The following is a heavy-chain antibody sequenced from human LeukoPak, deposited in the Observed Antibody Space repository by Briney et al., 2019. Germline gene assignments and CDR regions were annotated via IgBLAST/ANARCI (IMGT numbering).Heavy chain of an antibody. CDR2: IYTGDNT. J-gene: IGHJ4*02. CDR1: RISDY. D-gene: IGHD2-2*01. Sequence: GGSLRLSCTASRISDYMIWVRQAPGTGLEWVSVIYTGDNTYYANSVKGRFTISRDNSQRMLYLQMNSLRAEDTSVYYCASSTSTPGGFDFWGQGTLVTVSS. CDR3: ASSTSTPGGFDF. V-gene: IGHV3-66*01.